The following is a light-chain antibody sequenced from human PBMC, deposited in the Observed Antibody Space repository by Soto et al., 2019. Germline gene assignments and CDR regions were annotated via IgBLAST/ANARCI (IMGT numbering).Light chain of an antibody. J-gene: IGKJ5*01. CDR2: DAS. Sequence: DIQMTQSPSSLSASVGDRVTITCQASQNINNYLNWYQQKPGRAPNLLIYDASNLEAGVPSRFRGSGSGTDFTFTIRRLKPEDIATYYCQQYENIPTFGQGTRLEIK. CDR3: QQYENIPT. V-gene: IGKV1-33*01. CDR1: QNINNY.